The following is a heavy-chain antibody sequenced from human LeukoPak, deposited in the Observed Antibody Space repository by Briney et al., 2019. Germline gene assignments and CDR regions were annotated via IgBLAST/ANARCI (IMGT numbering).Heavy chain of an antibody. Sequence: SETLSLTCTVSGVSIRGDTYYWGWIRQPPGKGLEWIGNYHIGSTYYNPSLKSRVTISEDTSKNQFSLRVNSVTAADTAVYYCARLWDSTGLYFYYYMDVWGEGTTVTVSS. CDR1: GVSIRGDTYY. CDR2: YHIGST. D-gene: IGHD6-19*01. J-gene: IGHJ6*03. V-gene: IGHV4-39*01. CDR3: ARLWDSTGLYFYYYMDV.